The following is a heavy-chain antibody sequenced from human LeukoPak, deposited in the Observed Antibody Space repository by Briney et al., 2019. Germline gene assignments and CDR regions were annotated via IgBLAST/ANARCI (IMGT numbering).Heavy chain of an antibody. CDR3: ASGNYYYDSSGYPQKPNWFDP. V-gene: IGHV4-59*12. Sequence: SETLSLTCSVSGGSISSYYWSWIRQPPGRGLEWIGYIYYSGSTNYNPSLKSRVTISVDTSKNQFSLKLSSVTAADTAVYYCASGNYYYDSSGYPQKPNWFDPWGQGTLVTVSS. D-gene: IGHD3-22*01. J-gene: IGHJ5*02. CDR2: IYYSGST. CDR1: GGSISSYY.